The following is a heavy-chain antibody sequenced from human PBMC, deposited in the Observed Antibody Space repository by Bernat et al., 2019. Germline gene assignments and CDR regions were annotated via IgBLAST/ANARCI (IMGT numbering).Heavy chain of an antibody. Sequence: QLQLQESGPGLVKPSETLSLTCTVSGDSISRSSYYWGWIRQPPGKGLEWIGNIYYSGSTYYNPSFKSRVTISVDTSKNHFSLKLTSVTAADTAVYYCGRNWLPDYWGQGTLVTVSS. J-gene: IGHJ4*02. CDR2: IYYSGST. V-gene: IGHV4-39*01. CDR3: GRNWLPDY. D-gene: IGHD5-12*01. CDR1: GDSISRSSYY.